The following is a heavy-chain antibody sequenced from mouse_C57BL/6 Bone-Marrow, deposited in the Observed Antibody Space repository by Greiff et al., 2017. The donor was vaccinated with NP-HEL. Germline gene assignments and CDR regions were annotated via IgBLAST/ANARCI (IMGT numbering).Heavy chain of an antibody. CDR3: ARSRRRRAMDY. CDR1: GYTFTSYW. V-gene: IGHV1-72*01. D-gene: IGHD2-12*01. CDR2: IEPNSGGT. Sequence: QVQLQQPGAELVKPGASVKLSCKASGYTFTSYWMHWVKQRPGRGLEWIGRIEPNSGGTKYNEKFKSKATLTVDKPSSTAYMQLSRLTSEDSAVYYCARSRRRRAMDYWGQGTSVTVSS. J-gene: IGHJ4*01.